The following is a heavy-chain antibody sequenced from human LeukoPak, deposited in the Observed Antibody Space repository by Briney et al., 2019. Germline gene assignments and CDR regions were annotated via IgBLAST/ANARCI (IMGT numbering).Heavy chain of an antibody. CDR3: ARDTRIYDYYGSGSYYNLDY. D-gene: IGHD3-10*01. V-gene: IGHV1-18*01. CDR1: GYTFTSYG. Sequence: ASVKVSCKASGYTFTSYGISWVRQAPGQGLEWMGRISAYNGNTNYAQKLQGRVTMTTDTSTSTAYMELRSLRSDDTAVYYCARDTRIYDYYGSGSYYNLDYWGQGTLVTVSS. J-gene: IGHJ4*02. CDR2: ISAYNGNT.